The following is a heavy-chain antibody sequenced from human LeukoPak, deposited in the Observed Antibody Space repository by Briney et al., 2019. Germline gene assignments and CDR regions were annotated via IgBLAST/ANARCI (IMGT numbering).Heavy chain of an antibody. CDR2: IHYSGST. Sequence: PSETLSLTCTVSGVSISSYYWSWIRQPPGKGLEWIGYIHYSGSTNYNPSLKRRVTISVDTSKNQVSLKLNSVTAADTAVYYYARAGTTGSWFDPWGQGTLVTVSS. V-gene: IGHV4-59*01. CDR1: GVSISSYY. CDR3: ARAGTTGSWFDP. J-gene: IGHJ5*02. D-gene: IGHD3-10*01.